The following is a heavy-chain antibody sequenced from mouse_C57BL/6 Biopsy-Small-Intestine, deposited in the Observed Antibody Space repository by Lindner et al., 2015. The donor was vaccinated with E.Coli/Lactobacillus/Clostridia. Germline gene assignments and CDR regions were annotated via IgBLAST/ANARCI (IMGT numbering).Heavy chain of an antibody. J-gene: IGHJ4*01. CDR3: AKIEMGGWNF. Sequence: SVKVSCKASGGTFSSHAVNWVRQAPGQGLEWMGGIIPTIGTPNYAQKFQGRVTLTADESATTVYMELSGLRSEDTAMYYCAKIEMGGWNFWGQGTLVTVSS. CDR1: GGTFSSHA. CDR2: IIPTIGTP. V-gene: IGHV1-53*01. D-gene: IGHD1-2*01.